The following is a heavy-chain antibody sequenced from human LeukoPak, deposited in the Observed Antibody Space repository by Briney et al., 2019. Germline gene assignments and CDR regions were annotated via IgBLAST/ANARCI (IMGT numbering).Heavy chain of an antibody. D-gene: IGHD3-10*01. CDR1: GFTFSSYA. J-gene: IGHJ4*02. CDR2: ISGSGGST. Sequence: GGSLRLSCAASGFTFSSYAMSWVRQAPGKGLEWVSAISGSGGSTYYADSVKGRFTISRDNSKNTLYLQMNSLRAEDTAVYYCAKGRDLLLWFEELLPDFDYWGQGTLVTVSS. CDR3: AKGRDLLLWFEELLPDFDY. V-gene: IGHV3-23*01.